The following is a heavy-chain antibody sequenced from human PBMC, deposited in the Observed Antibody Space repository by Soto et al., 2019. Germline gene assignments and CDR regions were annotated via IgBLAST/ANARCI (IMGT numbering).Heavy chain of an antibody. CDR1: GFTFSSYS. J-gene: IGHJ5*02. D-gene: IGHD4-17*01. CDR2: ISSSSSYI. CDR3: ARSPTTTPPWFDP. Sequence: EVQLVESGGGLVKPGGSLRLSCAASGFTFSSYSMNWVRQAPGKGLEWVSSISSSSSYIYYADSVKGRFTISRDNAKNSLYLQMNSLRAEDTAVYYCARSPTTTPPWFDPWGKGTLVTVSS. V-gene: IGHV3-21*01.